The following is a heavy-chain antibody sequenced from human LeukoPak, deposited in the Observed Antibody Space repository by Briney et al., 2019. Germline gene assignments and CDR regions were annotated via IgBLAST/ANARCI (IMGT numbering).Heavy chain of an antibody. CDR2: INHSGST. CDR1: GGSFSGYY. CDR3: ARGRGGYHLFDC. J-gene: IGHJ4*02. D-gene: IGHD3-10*01. V-gene: IGHV4-34*01. Sequence: SETLSLTCAVYGGSFSGYYWSWIRQPPGKGLEWIGEINHSGSTNYNPSLKSRVTISVDTSKNQFSLKLSSVTAADTAVYYRARGRGGYHLFDCWGQGTLVTVSS.